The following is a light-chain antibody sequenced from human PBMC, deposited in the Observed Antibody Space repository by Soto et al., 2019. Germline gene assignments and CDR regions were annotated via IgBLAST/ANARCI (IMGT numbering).Light chain of an antibody. CDR3: QQYVISVT. V-gene: IGKV3-20*01. CDR2: GVS. Sequence: VLTQSPATLSVSPGERATLSCRASQSVSTNLAWYQQKPGQAPRLLVYGVSIRATGIPARFSGSGSGTDFTLTIGRLEPQDSAMYYCQQYVISVTFGQGTRLEIK. CDR1: QSVSTN. J-gene: IGKJ5*01.